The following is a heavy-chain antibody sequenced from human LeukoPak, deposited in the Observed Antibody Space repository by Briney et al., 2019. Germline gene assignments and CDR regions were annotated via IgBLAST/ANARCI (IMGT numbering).Heavy chain of an antibody. CDR3: VKDLTTTTSA. Sequence: GGSLRLSCSASGFTFSSYVMHWVRQAPGKGLEYVSGISSSGGTIYYADLVKGRFSISRDNSKNTLDFQMSSLRAEDTAVYYCVKDLTTTTSAWGQGTLVIVSS. CDR2: ISSSGGTI. D-gene: IGHD4/OR15-4a*01. J-gene: IGHJ4*02. V-gene: IGHV3-64*05. CDR1: GFTFSSYV.